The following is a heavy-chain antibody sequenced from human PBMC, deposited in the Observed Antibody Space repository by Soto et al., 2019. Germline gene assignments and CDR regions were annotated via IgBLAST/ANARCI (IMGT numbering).Heavy chain of an antibody. V-gene: IGHV4-39*01. CDR1: GGSISSSSYY. Sequence: SETLSLTCTVSGGSISSSSYYWGWIRQPPGKGLEWIGSINHTGNAYYNPSLKSRVTISVDTSKNQFSLKLTSVTAADAALYYCARDFFDSSDYTTNWFDPWGQGTLVTVSS. D-gene: IGHD3-22*01. CDR3: ARDFFDSSDYTTNWFDP. J-gene: IGHJ5*02. CDR2: INHTGNA.